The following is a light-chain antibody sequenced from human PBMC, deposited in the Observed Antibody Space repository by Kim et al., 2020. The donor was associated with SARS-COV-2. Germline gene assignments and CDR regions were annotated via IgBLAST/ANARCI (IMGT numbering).Light chain of an antibody. CDR1: NSNIGNGY. Sequence: QSVLTQPPSVSAAPRQKVTISCSGSNSNIGNGYVSWFQHLTGTAPKLLIYYNSKRPSGIPDRFSASKSGTSATLGITGLQTGDEAVYYCGAWDSSLSAVVFGGGTQLTVL. CDR3: GAWDSSLSAVV. V-gene: IGLV1-51*01. CDR2: YNS. J-gene: IGLJ2*01.